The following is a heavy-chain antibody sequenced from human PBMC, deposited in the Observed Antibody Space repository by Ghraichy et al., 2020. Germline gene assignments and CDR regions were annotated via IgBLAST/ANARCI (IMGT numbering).Heavy chain of an antibody. CDR2: VYYSGST. CDR3: ARGADIEVGVGAYSYYGMDV. V-gene: IGHV4-39*01. CDR1: GGSITSSDKY. D-gene: IGHD2-15*01. J-gene: IGHJ6*02. Sequence: GSLSLTCLVSGGSITSSDKYWGWIRQAPGKGLEWLGSVYYSGSTFYNPSLKSRITISVETSKNPFSLKVSSVTAADTAVYYCARGADIEVGVGAYSYYGMDVWGQGTTVIVSS.